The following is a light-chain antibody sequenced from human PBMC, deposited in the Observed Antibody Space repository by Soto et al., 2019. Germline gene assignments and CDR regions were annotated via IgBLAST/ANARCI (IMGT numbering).Light chain of an antibody. CDR1: SSNIGAGYD. CDR2: DNS. V-gene: IGLV1-40*01. Sequence: QSVRAQPPSVSGAPGQRVTISCTWSSSNIGAGYDVHWYQQLPGTAPKLLIYDNSNRPSGVPDRFSGSKSGTSASLAITGLQAEDEAGYYCQSYDTSIYVFGTGTKV. J-gene: IGLJ1*01. CDR3: QSYDTSIYV.